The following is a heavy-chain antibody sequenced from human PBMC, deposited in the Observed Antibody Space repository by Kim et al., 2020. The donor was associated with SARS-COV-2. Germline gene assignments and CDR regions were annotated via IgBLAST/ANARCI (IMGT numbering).Heavy chain of an antibody. V-gene: IGHV4-39*01. J-gene: IGHJ4*02. CDR2: T. Sequence: TPYYPSPKIRVTISVDTSKNQFSLKLSSVTAADTAVYYCARHLSPFYFDYWGQGTLVTVSS. CDR3: ARHLSPFYFDY.